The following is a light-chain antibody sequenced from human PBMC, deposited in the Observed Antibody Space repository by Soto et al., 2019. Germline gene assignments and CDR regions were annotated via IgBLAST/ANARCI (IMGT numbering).Light chain of an antibody. CDR1: QSLGSN. V-gene: IGKV3-15*01. J-gene: IGKJ4*01. CDR2: GAS. CDR3: QQYTNWPPLT. Sequence: EIVMTQSPATLSVSPGERATLSCRASQSLGSNLAWYQQMPGQAPRLLIYGASTRATGIPARCSGSGSGTEFSITISRLQSEDFAVYYCQQYTNWPPLTFGGGTKVEIK.